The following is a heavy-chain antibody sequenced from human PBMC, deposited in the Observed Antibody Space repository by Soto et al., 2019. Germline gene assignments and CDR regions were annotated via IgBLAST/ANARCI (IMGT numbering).Heavy chain of an antibody. CDR2: ISYDGSNK. V-gene: IGHV3-30*18. J-gene: IGHJ4*02. Sequence: GGSLRLSCAASGFTFSSYGMHWVRQAPGKGLEWVAVISYDGSNKYYADSVKGRFTISRDNSKNTLYLQMNSLRAEDTAVYYCAKDYLRDGYKNFDYWGQGTLVTVSS. CDR3: AKDYLRDGYKNFDY. D-gene: IGHD5-12*01. CDR1: GFTFSSYG.